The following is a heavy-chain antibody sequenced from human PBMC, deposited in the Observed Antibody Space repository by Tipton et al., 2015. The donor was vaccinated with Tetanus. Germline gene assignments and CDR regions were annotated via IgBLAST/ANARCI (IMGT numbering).Heavy chain of an antibody. D-gene: IGHD3-22*01. V-gene: IGHV4-39*01. CDR3: ARRFYDSSGYSFDT. Sequence: TLSLTCTVSGDSFTNNIYYWAWIRQPPGKGLEWIASINYSGSTFYNPSLKSRVTIFVDKSKNQFSLRLSSVTAADTAVYYCARRFYDSSGYSFDTWGQGTMVTASS. CDR1: GDSFTNNIYY. J-gene: IGHJ3*02. CDR2: INYSGST.